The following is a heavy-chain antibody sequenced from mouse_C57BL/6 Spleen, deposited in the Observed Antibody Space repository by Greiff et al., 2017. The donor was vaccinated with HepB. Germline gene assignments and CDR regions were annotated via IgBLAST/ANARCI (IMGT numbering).Heavy chain of an antibody. CDR2: IRSKSNNYAT. Sequence: EVQRVESGGGLVQPKGSLKLSCAASGFSFNTYAMNWVRQAPGKGLEWVARIRSKSNNYATYYADSVKDRFTISRDDSESMLYLQMNNLKTEDTAMYYCVRHDGKNAMDYWGQGTSVTVSS. CDR3: VRHDGKNAMDY. D-gene: IGHD2-1*01. V-gene: IGHV10-1*01. J-gene: IGHJ4*01. CDR1: GFSFNTYA.